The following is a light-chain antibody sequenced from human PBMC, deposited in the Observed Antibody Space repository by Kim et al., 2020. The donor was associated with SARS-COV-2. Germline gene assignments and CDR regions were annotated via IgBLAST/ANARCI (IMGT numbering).Light chain of an antibody. Sequence: VKLTCSLGSGTSDVASAWHQQRPGKGPRYLMKLNSDGSHSKGDGVPDRFSGSSSGAERYLTISSLQSEDEADYYCQTWGSGVHVVFGGGTQLTVL. CDR3: QTWGSGVHVV. CDR2: LNSDGSH. CDR1: SGTSDVA. J-gene: IGLJ2*01. V-gene: IGLV4-69*01.